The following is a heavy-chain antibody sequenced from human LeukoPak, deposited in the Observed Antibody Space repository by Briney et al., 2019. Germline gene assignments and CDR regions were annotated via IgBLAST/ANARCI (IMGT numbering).Heavy chain of an antibody. CDR1: GGSISSSSYY. CDR2: IYYSGST. V-gene: IGHV4-39*07. J-gene: IGHJ5*02. D-gene: IGHD1-7*01. CDR3: ASCNWNYWFDP. Sequence: SETLSLTCTVSGGSISSSSYYWGWIRQPPGKGLEWIGSIYYSGSTYYNPSLKSRVTISVDTSKNQFSLKLSSVTAADTAVYYCASCNWNYWFDPWGQGTLVTVSS.